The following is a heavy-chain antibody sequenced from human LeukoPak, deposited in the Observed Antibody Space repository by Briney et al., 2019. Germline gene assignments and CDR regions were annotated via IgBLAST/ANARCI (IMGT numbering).Heavy chain of an antibody. V-gene: IGHV1-69*02. CDR1: GGTFSSHT. CDR3: ARDGVVRPPDCSSTSCPYNYYYYGMDV. CDR2: IIPILGIA. J-gene: IGHJ6*02. Sequence: SVKVSCKASGGTFSSHTISWVRQAPGQGLEWMGRIIPILGIANYAQKFQGRVTITADKSTSTAYMELSSLRSEDTAVYYCARDGVVRPPDCSSTSCPYNYYYYGMDVWGQGTTVTVSS. D-gene: IGHD2-2*01.